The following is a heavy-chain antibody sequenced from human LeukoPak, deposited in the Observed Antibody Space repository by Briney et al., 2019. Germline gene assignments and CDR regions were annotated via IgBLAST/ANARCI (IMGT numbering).Heavy chain of an antibody. CDR1: GFTFSSYG. V-gene: IGHV3-33*06. CDR2: IWYDGSNK. Sequence: GGSLRLSCAASGFTFSSYGMHWVRQAPGKGLEGGAVIWYDGSNKYYADSVKGRFTISRDNSKNTLYLQMNSLRAEDTAVYYCAKEGPRSAFDYWGQGTLVTVSS. CDR3: AKEGPRSAFDY. J-gene: IGHJ4*02.